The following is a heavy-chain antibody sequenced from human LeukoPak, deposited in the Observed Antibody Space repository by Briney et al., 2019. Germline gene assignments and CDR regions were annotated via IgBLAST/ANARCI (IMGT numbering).Heavy chain of an antibody. V-gene: IGHV1-69*06. CDR1: GGTFSSYA. CDR2: IIPIFGTA. Sequence: SVKVSCKASGGTFSSYAISWVRQAPGQGLEWMGGIIPIFGTANYAQKFQGRVTITADKSTSTAYMELSSLRSEDTAVYYCAGPADTAMAYDYWGQGTLVTVSS. D-gene: IGHD5-18*01. J-gene: IGHJ4*02. CDR3: AGPADTAMAYDY.